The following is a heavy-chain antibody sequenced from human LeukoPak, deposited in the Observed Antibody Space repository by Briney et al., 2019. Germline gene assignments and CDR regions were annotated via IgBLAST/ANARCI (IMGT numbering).Heavy chain of an antibody. J-gene: IGHJ4*02. CDR2: ISAYNGNT. CDR3: ARDCDRSGYYCY. Sequence: ASVNVSCKASGYSFTSYGISWVRQAPGQGLEWMGWISAYNGNTNYAQKLQGRVTMTTDTSTSTAYMELRSLRSDDTAVYYCARDCDRSGYYCYWGQGTLVTGSS. CDR1: GYSFTSYG. V-gene: IGHV1-18*01. D-gene: IGHD3-22*01.